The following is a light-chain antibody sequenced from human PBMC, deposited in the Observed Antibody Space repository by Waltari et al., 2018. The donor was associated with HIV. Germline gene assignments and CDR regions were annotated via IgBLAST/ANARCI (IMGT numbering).Light chain of an antibody. Sequence: QSALTQPASGSGSPGQSITISCTGTSSNVGSEDRVSWYQQHPGEAPKLIIYEVTKRPSGVSNRFSGSKSGNTASLTISGLQAEDEADYYCCSCPRSGIRYVFGTGTKVTVL. CDR1: SSNVGSEDR. V-gene: IGLV2-23*02. CDR3: CSCPRSGIRYV. J-gene: IGLJ1*01. CDR2: EVT.